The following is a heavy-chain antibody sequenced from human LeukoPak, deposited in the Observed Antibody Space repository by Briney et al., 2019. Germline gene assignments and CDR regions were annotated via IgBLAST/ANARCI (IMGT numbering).Heavy chain of an antibody. CDR2: ISAYNGNT. CDR1: GYTLTSYG. D-gene: IGHD3-22*01. Sequence: ASVKVSCKASGYTLTSYGISWARQAPGQGLEWMGWISAYNGNTNYAQKLQGRVTMTTDTSTSTAYMELRSLRSDDTAVYYCARGYDRSGYYHLDYWGQGTLVTVSS. J-gene: IGHJ4*02. CDR3: ARGYDRSGYYHLDY. V-gene: IGHV1-18*01.